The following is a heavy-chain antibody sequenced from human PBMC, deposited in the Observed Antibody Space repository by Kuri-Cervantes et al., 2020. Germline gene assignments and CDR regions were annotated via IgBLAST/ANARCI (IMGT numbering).Heavy chain of an antibody. CDR3: ANGGVRGLIGRKGHSWFDP. CDR1: GFTFSSYA. Sequence: ETLSLTCAASGFTFSSYAMSWVRQAPGKGLEWVSSISDSGKTYYADSMKGRFTISRDNSKNTLYLQMNGLRVEDTAVYYCANGGVRGLIGRKGHSWFDPWGQGTLVTVSS. J-gene: IGHJ5*02. D-gene: IGHD3-10*01. V-gene: IGHV3-23*01. CDR2: ISDSGKT.